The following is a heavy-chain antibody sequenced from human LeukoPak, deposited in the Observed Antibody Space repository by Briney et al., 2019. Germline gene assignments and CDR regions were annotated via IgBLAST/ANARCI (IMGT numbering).Heavy chain of an antibody. D-gene: IGHD6-6*01. CDR2: ISSSGGST. Sequence: GGSLRLSCAASGFTFSNYAMSWVRQAPGKGLEWVSGISSSGGSTYYADSVKGRFTISKDMSKNTLYLQMNGLRAEDTAVYYCAKDGQYSSSSPYYFDYWGQGTLVTVSS. J-gene: IGHJ4*02. CDR3: AKDGQYSSSSPYYFDY. V-gene: IGHV3-23*01. CDR1: GFTFSNYA.